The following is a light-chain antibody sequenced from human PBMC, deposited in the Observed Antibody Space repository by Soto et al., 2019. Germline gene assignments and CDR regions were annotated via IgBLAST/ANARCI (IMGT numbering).Light chain of an antibody. CDR1: QTISSS. Sequence: DIQMTQSPSTLSASVGDRVTITCRASQTISSSLAWYQQKPGKAPKLLIYKASTLKSGVPSRFSGSGSGTEFTLSISSLQPDDFATYYCQHYHSYSEAFGQGTKVDIK. CDR2: KAS. J-gene: IGKJ1*01. CDR3: QHYHSYSEA. V-gene: IGKV1-5*03.